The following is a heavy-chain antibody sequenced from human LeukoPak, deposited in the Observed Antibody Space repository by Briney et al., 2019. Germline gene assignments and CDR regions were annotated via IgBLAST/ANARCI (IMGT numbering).Heavy chain of an antibody. CDR3: AQIVPYYYDSSGYYYYFDY. V-gene: IGHV2-5*01. Sequence: KESGPTLVKPTQTLTLTCTFSGFSLSTSGVGVGWIRQPPGKALEWLALIYWNDDKRYSPSLKSRLTITKDTSKNQVVLTTTNMDPVDTATYYCAQIVPYYYDSSGYYYYFDYWGQGTLVTVSS. J-gene: IGHJ4*02. CDR1: GFSLSTSGVG. D-gene: IGHD3-22*01. CDR2: IYWNDDK.